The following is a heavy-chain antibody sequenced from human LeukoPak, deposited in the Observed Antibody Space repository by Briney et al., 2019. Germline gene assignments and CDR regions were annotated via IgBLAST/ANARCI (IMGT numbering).Heavy chain of an antibody. D-gene: IGHD2-15*01. Sequence: GGSLRLSCAASGFTFSSYWMHWVRQAPGKGLVWVSRINSDGSGTSYADSVKGRFTISRDNAKNTLYLQMNSLRAEDTAVYYCARGLLGKYKWFDPWGQGTLVTVSS. CDR3: ARGLLGKYKWFDP. CDR2: INSDGSGT. CDR1: GFTFSSYW. J-gene: IGHJ5*02. V-gene: IGHV3-74*01.